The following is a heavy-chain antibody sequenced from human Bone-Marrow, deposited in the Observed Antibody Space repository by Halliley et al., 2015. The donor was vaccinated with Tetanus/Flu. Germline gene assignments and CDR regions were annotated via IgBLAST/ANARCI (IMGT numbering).Heavy chain of an antibody. J-gene: IGHJ4*02. CDR2: IYSSGPS. D-gene: IGHD5-12*01. Sequence: EWIGFIYSSGPSKFNPSPENRAAMSIDTSTNQFSLNIKSLTAADTAIYYCARGPMGSGYADFWGRGLLVTVSS. V-gene: IGHV4-59*09. CDR3: ARGPMGSGYADF.